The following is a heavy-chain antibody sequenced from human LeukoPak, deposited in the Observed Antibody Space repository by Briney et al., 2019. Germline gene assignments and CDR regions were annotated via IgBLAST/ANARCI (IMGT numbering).Heavy chain of an antibody. V-gene: IGHV3-74*01. Sequence: PGGSLRLSCAASGFTFSSYWMHWVRQVPGKGLEWVSRINKDGSSTSNADSVKGRFTISRDNTKNTLYLQMNSLRAEDTAVYYCVTYYYGSSAPKRNYWGQGILVTVSS. CDR1: GFTFSSYW. CDR2: INKDGSST. CDR3: VTYYYGSSAPKRNY. D-gene: IGHD3-22*01. J-gene: IGHJ4*02.